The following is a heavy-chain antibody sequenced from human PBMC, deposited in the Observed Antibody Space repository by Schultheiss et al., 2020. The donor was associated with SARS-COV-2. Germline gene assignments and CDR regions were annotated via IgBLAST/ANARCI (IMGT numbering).Heavy chain of an antibody. J-gene: IGHJ4*02. V-gene: IGHV3-23*01. Sequence: GGSLRLSCAASGFTFSSYAMSWVRQAPGKGLEWVSAISGSGGSTYYADSVKGRFTISRDNSKNSLYLQMNSLRAEDTAVYYCARDSSGWYFDYWGQGTLVTVSS. D-gene: IGHD6-19*01. CDR2: ISGSGGST. CDR1: GFTFSSYA. CDR3: ARDSSGWYFDY.